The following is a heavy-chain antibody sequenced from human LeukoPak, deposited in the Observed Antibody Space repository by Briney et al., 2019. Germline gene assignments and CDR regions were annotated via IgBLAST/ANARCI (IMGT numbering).Heavy chain of an antibody. J-gene: IGHJ4*02. Sequence: SETLSLTCAVYGGSFSGYYWSWIRQPPGKGLEWIGEINHSGSTNYNPSLKSRVTMSVDTSKNQFSLKLSSVTATDTAVYYCARGYTAPRRGPFDYWGQGALVTVSS. CDR1: GGSFSGYY. CDR2: INHSGST. CDR3: ARGYTAPRRGPFDY. D-gene: IGHD1-1*01. V-gene: IGHV4-34*01.